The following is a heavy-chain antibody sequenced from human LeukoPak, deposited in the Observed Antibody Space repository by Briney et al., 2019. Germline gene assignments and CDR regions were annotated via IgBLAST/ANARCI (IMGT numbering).Heavy chain of an antibody. V-gene: IGHV5-51*01. J-gene: IGHJ6*03. D-gene: IGHD2-2*01. CDR2: IYPGDSIT. CDR1: GYSFTNYW. CDR3: ARSIYCSSTSCPSPYYFYYIDV. Sequence: GESLQISCKGSGYSFTNYWIGWVRQLPGKGLEWMGIIYPGDSITRYSPSFQGQVTISADKSITTAYLQWSSLKASDTAIYYCARSIYCSSTSCPSPYYFYYIDVWGKGTTVTVSS.